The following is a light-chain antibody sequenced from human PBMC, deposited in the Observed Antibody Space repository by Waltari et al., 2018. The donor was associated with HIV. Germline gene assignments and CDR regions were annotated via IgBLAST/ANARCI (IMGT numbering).Light chain of an antibody. CDR2: KAY. CDR3: QQYNTYPWT. CDR1: QTVNSW. J-gene: IGKJ1*01. V-gene: IGKV1-5*03. Sequence: DIQLTQSPSTLSASVGDRVMITCRASQTVNSWLAWYQQKSGTAPKVLIYKAYNLKSGVSARFSGSGFGAEFTLTISSLQPDDLATYYCQQYNTYPWTFGQGTRVEIK.